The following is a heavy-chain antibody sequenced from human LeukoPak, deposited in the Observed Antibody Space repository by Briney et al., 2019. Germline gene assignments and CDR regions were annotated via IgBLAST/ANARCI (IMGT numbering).Heavy chain of an antibody. CDR2: INHSGST. D-gene: IGHD3-10*01. CDR1: GGSFSGYY. V-gene: IGHV4-34*01. CDR3: ARDNEASGSGRKFDY. J-gene: IGHJ4*02. Sequence: SETLSLTCAVYGGSFSGYYWSWIRQPPGKGLEWIGEINHSGSTKYNPSLKSRVTISRDTSKNQFSLKVSSVTAADTAVYYCARDNEASGSGRKFDYWGQGTLVTVSS.